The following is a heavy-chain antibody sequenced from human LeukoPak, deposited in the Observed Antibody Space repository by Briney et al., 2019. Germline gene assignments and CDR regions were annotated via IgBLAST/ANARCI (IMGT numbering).Heavy chain of an antibody. CDR3: AKAKSSWREWGFDY. Sequence: HPGGSLRLPCAASGFTLSSYAMSWVRQAPGKGLEWVSAISGSGGSTYYADSVKGRFTISRDNSKNTLYLQMNSLRAEDTAVYYCAKAKSSWREWGFDYWGQGTLVTVSS. J-gene: IGHJ4*02. D-gene: IGHD1-26*01. CDR1: GFTLSSYA. CDR2: ISGSGGST. V-gene: IGHV3-23*01.